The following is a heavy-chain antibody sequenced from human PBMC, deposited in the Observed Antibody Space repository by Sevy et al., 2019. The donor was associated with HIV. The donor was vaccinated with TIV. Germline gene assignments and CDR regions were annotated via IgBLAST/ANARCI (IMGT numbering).Heavy chain of an antibody. CDR2: ISSYYGNT. V-gene: IGHV1-18*03. J-gene: IGHJ6*02. CDR3: AGERTRWQQLVEYYLGMDV. D-gene: IGHD6-13*01. Sequence: ASVKVSCKASGYTFNTYGISWVRQAPGQGLEGMGWISSYYGNTNFSQKFQGRVTMTTDTITNTAYMEVTGLRCDDMAVYYWAGERTRWQQLVEYYLGMDVWGQGTPVTVSS. CDR1: GYTFNTYG.